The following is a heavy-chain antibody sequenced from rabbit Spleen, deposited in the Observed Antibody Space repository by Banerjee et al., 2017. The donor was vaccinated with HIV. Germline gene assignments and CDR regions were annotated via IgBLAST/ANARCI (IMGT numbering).Heavy chain of an antibody. D-gene: IGHD1-1*01. CDR2: INTATGKA. J-gene: IGHJ4*01. CDR3: ARGDTTYYRAINF. V-gene: IGHV1S45*01. Sequence: QEQLTETGGGLVQPGGSLTLSCKASGFSFSSYYYMCWVRQAPGKGLEWIACINTATGKAVYASWAKGRVTISKTSSTTVTLQMTSLTAADTATYFCARGDTTYYRAINFWGPGTLVTVS. CDR1: GFSFSSYYY.